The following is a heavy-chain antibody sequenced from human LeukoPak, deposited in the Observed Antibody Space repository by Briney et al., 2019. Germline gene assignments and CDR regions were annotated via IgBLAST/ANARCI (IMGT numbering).Heavy chain of an antibody. V-gene: IGHV5-51*01. CDR1: GNTFSHYW. J-gene: IGHJ5*02. D-gene: IGHD5/OR15-5a*01. Sequence: GGSLRLSCKGSGNTFSHYWIAWVRQMPGEGLEWMGIIYPGDSDTRYSPSFQGQVAISADKSINTAYLHWSSLKPSDTAMYYCARRARGVYYNWHDPWGQGTLVTVSS. CDR2: IYPGDSDT. CDR3: ARRARGVYYNWHDP.